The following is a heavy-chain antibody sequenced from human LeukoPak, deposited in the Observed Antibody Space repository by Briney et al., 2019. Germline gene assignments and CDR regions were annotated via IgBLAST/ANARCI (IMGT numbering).Heavy chain of an antibody. CDR3: GRDPSVNNAIGYNWFDH. J-gene: IGHJ5*02. D-gene: IGHD2/OR15-2a*01. CDR2: SNSDGSVR. CDR1: GFGFSSHW. V-gene: IGHV3-74*01. Sequence: GESLRLSCAASGFGFSSHWMHWVRQAPGKGLVWVSRSNSDGSVRNYADSVEGRFIISRDNAKNTLYLQMNNLGVEDTAVYFCGRDPSVNNAIGYNWFDHWGQGALVTVSS.